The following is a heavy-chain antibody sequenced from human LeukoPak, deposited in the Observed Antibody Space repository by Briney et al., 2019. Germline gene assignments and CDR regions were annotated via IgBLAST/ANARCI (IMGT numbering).Heavy chain of an antibody. J-gene: IGHJ4*02. D-gene: IGHD3-10*01. V-gene: IGHV1-46*01. CDR2: IDPSGGGT. CDR3: ASLGSGSSPIIDFDY. Sequence: ASVKVSCKASGYTFTAYYMHWVRQAPGQGLEWMGIIDPSGGGTSYAQKFQGRVTLTRDTSTSIVYMELSSLTSEDTAVYYCASLGSGSSPIIDFDYWGQGTLVTVCS. CDR1: GYTFTAYY.